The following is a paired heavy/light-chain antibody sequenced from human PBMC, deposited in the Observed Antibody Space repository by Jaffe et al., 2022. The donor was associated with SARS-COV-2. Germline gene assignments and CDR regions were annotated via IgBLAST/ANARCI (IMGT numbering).Light chain of an antibody. CDR3: QQYNNWLLT. V-gene: IGKV3-15*01. Sequence: EIVMTQSPATLSVSPGERATLSCRASQSVSSNLAWYQQKPGQAPRLLIYGASTRATGIPARFSGSGSGTEFTLTISSLQSEDFAVYYCQQYNNWLLTFGGGTKVEIK. CDR2: GAS. J-gene: IGKJ4*01. CDR1: QSVSSN.
Heavy chain of an antibody. J-gene: IGHJ3*02. CDR1: GGSISSSSYY. CDR3: ARHLPPLLLVGATPDAFDI. Sequence: QLQLQESGPGLVKPSETLSLTCTVSGGSISSSSYYWGWIRQPPGKGLEWIGSIYYSGSTYYNPSLKSRVTISVDTSKNQFSLKLSSVTAADTAVYYCARHLPPLLLVGATPDAFDIWGQGTMVTVSS. V-gene: IGHV4-39*01. D-gene: IGHD1-26*01. CDR2: IYYSGST.